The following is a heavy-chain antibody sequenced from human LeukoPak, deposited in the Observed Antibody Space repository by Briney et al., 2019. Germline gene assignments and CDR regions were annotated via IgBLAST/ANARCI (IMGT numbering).Heavy chain of an antibody. CDR2: ISWNSGSI. CDR3: AREGHLYSSSWRRVGYYYYYGMDV. CDR1: GFTFDDYA. J-gene: IGHJ6*04. Sequence: GGSLRLSCAASGFTFDDYAMHWVRQAPGKGLEWVSGISWNSGSIGYADSVKGRFTISRDNAKNSLYLQMSSLRSEDTAVYYCAREGHLYSSSWRRVGYYYYYGMDVWGKGTTVTVSS. V-gene: IGHV3-9*01. D-gene: IGHD6-13*01.